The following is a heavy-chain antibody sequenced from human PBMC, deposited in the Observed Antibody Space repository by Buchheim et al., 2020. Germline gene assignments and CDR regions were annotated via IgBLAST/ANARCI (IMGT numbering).Heavy chain of an antibody. V-gene: IGHV4-30-2*01. D-gene: IGHD1-1*01. J-gene: IGHJ4*02. Sequence: QLPLQESGSGLVKPSQTLSLTCAVSGGSISSGGYSWSWIRQPPGKGLEWIGYIYHSGSTYYNPSLKSRVTISVDRSKNQFSLKLSSVTAADTAVYYCATKLERNFHFDYWGQGTL. CDR3: ATKLERNFHFDY. CDR1: GGSISSGGYS. CDR2: IYHSGST.